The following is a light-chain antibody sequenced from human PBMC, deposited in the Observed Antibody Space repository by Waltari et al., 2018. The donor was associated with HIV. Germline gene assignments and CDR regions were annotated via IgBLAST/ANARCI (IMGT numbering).Light chain of an antibody. CDR3: QESFSALPFT. Sequence: DIHMTQSPPSLSASVGDRVTITCRASQSISVYLNWYQQKSGEAPRVLIYAASNLQSGVPSRFSGSGSGTGFTLTISSLQPEDFGTYYCQESFSALPFTFGPGTKVDIK. CDR2: AAS. J-gene: IGKJ3*01. V-gene: IGKV1-39*01. CDR1: QSISVY.